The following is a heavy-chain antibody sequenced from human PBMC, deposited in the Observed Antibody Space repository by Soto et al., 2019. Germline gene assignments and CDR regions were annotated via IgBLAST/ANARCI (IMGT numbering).Heavy chain of an antibody. CDR1: GDSVSSNSAA. D-gene: IGHD6-13*01. V-gene: IGHV6-1*01. Sequence: SQTLSLTCAISGDSVSSNSAAWNWIRQSPSRGLEWLGRTYYRPKWYNDYAVSVKSRITINPGTSKNQFSLQLNSVTPEDTAVYYCARDRESSSDYYYYGMDVWGQGTTVTVSS. CDR2: TYYRPKWYN. CDR3: ARDRESSSDYYYYGMDV. J-gene: IGHJ6*02.